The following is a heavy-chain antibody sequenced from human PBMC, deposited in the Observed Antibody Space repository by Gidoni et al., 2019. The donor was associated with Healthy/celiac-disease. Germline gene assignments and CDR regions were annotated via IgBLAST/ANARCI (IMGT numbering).Heavy chain of an antibody. Sequence: QVQLQQWGAGLLKPSETLSLTCAVYGGSFSGYYWSWIRQPPGKGLEWIGEINHSGSTNYNPSLKSRVTISVDTSKNQFSLKLSSVTAADTAVYYCARGPPRGPPRDYWGQGTLVTVSS. CDR2: INHSGST. CDR1: GGSFSGYY. V-gene: IGHV4-34*01. J-gene: IGHJ4*02. CDR3: ARGPPRGPPRDY.